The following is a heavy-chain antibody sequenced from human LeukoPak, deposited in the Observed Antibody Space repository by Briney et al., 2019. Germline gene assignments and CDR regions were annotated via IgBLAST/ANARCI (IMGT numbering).Heavy chain of an antibody. J-gene: IGHJ4*02. CDR3: ATDLGHSYGYYFDY. V-gene: IGHV3-21*01. CDR2: ISSSSGYT. CDR1: GFIFSSYS. Sequence: GRSLRLSCAASGFIFSSYSMNWVRQAPGKGLEWVSSISSSSGYTYYADSVKGRFTISRDNAKKSLYLQMNSLRAEDTAVYYCATDLGHSYGYYFDYWGQGTLVTVSS. D-gene: IGHD5-18*01.